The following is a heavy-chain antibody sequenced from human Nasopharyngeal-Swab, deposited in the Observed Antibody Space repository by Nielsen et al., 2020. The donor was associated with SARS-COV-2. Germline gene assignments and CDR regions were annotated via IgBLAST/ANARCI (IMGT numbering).Heavy chain of an antibody. J-gene: IGHJ4*02. CDR1: GFTFSSYS. V-gene: IGHV3-21*01. Sequence: GESLKISCAASGFTFSSYSMNWVRQAPGKGLEWVSSISSSSSYIYYADSVKGRFTISRDNAKNSLYLQMNSLRAEDTAVYYCARNLAAAHQYYFDYWGQGTLVTVSS. CDR3: ARNLAAAHQYYFDY. D-gene: IGHD6-13*01. CDR2: ISSSSSYI.